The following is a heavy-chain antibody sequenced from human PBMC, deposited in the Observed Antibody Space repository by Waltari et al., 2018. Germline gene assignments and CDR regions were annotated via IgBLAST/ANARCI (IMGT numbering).Heavy chain of an antibody. Sequence: QVQLQESGPGLVKPSETLALTCAVSGYSISSGYHWGWIRQPPGKGLEWIGSIYHSGSTYYNPSLKSRVTISVDTSKNQFSLKLSSVTAADTAVYYCARRVAVAGIDYWGQGTLVTVSS. J-gene: IGHJ4*02. V-gene: IGHV4-38-2*01. CDR1: GYSISSGYH. CDR3: ARRVAVAGIDY. CDR2: IYHSGST. D-gene: IGHD6-19*01.